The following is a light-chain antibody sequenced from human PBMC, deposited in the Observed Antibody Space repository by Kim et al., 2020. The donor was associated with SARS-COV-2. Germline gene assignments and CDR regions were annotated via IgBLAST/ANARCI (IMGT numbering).Light chain of an antibody. J-gene: IGKJ4*01. CDR2: GAP. V-gene: IGKV1-27*01. Sequence: DIQVTQSPSSLSASVGDRVSITCRASQDISNFIAWYQQKPGKPPKLLIYGAPSVQSGFPSRFSGSGFGTDFTLIIDGLQSEDVATYYCQKYDGGALAFGGGTKVDIK. CDR3: QKYDGGALA. CDR1: QDISNF.